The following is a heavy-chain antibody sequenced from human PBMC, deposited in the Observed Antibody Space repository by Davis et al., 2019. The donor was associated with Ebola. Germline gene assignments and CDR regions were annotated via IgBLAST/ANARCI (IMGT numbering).Heavy chain of an antibody. J-gene: IGHJ6*04. V-gene: IGHV3-23*01. Sequence: GESLKISCPDSVITFSSYAMTWVRQAPGKGLEWVSAISGGGGSTYYADSVKGRFTISRDNSKKTLYLQMNSLRAEDTAVYYCAKSGLSFGVVKYHYGMDVWGKGTTVTVSS. CDR3: AKSGLSFGVVKYHYGMDV. D-gene: IGHD3-3*01. CDR2: ISGGGGST. CDR1: VITFSSYA.